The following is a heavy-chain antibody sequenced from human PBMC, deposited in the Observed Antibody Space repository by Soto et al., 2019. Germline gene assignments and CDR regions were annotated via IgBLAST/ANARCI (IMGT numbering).Heavy chain of an antibody. J-gene: IGHJ4*02. CDR3: ARSIHLRGYYDSSGYYYHRPFDY. V-gene: IGHV1-46*01. Sequence: GPSVKVSCKASGYTFTSYYMHLVRQAPGQGLEWMGIINPSGGSTSYAQKFQGRVTMTRDTSTSTVYMELSSLRSEDTAVYYCARSIHLRGYYDSSGYYYHRPFDYWGQGTLVTVSS. CDR1: GYTFTSYY. CDR2: INPSGGST. D-gene: IGHD3-22*01.